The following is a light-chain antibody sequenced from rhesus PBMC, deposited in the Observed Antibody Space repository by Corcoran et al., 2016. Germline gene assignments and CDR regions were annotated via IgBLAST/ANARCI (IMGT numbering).Light chain of an antibody. CDR1: QSLLYSSNNKNY. CDR2: WAS. V-gene: IGKV4-1*01. Sequence: DIVMTQSPDSLAVSLGERVTINCKSSQSLLYSSNNKNYLAWYQQKPGQAPNLLIYWASTRESGVPNRFSGDGSGTDFTLTISGLQAADVAVYYCQQYYSTPYSFGQGTKVEIK. CDR3: QQYYSTPYS. J-gene: IGKJ2*01.